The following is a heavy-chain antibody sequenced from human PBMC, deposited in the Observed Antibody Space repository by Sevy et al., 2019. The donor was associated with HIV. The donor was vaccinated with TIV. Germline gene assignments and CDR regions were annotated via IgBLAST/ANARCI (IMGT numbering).Heavy chain of an antibody. CDR3: ARDLVGYPDY. V-gene: IGHV1-46*03. CDR1: GYTFTSYY. CDR2: TNPSGGTT. D-gene: IGHD2-2*01. J-gene: IGHJ4*02. Sequence: ASVKVSCKASGYTFTSYYLHWVRQAPGQGLEWMGITNPSGGTTSYAQKFQGRVTMTRDTSTSTVYMYLSSLRSADTAVYYCARDLVGYPDYWGQRTLVTVSS.